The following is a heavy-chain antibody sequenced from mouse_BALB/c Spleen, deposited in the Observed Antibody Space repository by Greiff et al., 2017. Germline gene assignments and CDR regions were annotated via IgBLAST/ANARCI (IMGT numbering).Heavy chain of an antibody. D-gene: IGHD2-14*01. Sequence: VKLMESGAELAKPGASVKMSCKASGYTFTSYWMHWVKQRPGQGLEWIGYINPSTGYTEYNQKFKDKATLTADKSSSTAYMQLSSLTSEDSAVYYCARRGYEKGFAYWGQGTLVTVSA. CDR1: GYTFTSYW. CDR3: ARRGYEKGFAY. J-gene: IGHJ3*01. CDR2: INPSTGYT. V-gene: IGHV1-7*01.